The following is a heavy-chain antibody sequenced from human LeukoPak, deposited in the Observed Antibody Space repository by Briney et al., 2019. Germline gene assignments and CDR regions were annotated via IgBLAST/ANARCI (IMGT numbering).Heavy chain of an antibody. CDR1: GYTFTSYD. Sequence: ASVKVSCKASGYTFTSYDINWVRQATGQGLEWMGWMNPNSGNTGYAQKFQGRVTMTRNTSISTAYMELSSLRSEDTAVYYCARADLYYYDSSGYYALVNAFDIWGQGTMVTVSS. J-gene: IGHJ3*02. CDR3: ARADLYYYDSSGYYALVNAFDI. V-gene: IGHV1-8*01. D-gene: IGHD3-22*01. CDR2: MNPNSGNT.